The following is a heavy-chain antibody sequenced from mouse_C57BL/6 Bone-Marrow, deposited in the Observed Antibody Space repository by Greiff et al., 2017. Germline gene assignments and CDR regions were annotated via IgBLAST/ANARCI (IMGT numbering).Heavy chain of an antibody. CDR1: GYAFTNYL. CDR3: ARHPYYAMDY. V-gene: IGHV1-54*01. Sequence: VQLQQSGAELVRPGTSVKVSCKASGYAFTNYLIEWVKQRPGQGLEWIGVINPGSGGTNYNEKFKGKATLTADKSSITAYMQLSSLTSEDSAVYFCARHPYYAMDYWGQGTSGTVSS. CDR2: INPGSGGT. J-gene: IGHJ4*01.